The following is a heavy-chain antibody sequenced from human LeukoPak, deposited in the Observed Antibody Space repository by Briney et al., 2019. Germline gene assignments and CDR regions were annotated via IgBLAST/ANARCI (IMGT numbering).Heavy chain of an antibody. J-gene: IGHJ4*02. V-gene: IGHV1-69*13. CDR2: IIPIFGTA. D-gene: IGHD3-3*01. CDR3: ASSLRFLEWLNPKYYFDY. CDR1: GGTFSSYA. Sequence: SVKVSCKASGGTFSSYAISWVRQAPGQGLEWMGGIIPIFGTANYAQKFQGRVTITADESTSTAYMELSSLRSEDTAVYYCASSLRFLEWLNPKYYFDYWGQGTLVTVSS.